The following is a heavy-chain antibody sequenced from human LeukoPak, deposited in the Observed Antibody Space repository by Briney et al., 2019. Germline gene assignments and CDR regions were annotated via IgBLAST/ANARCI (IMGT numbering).Heavy chain of an antibody. CDR1: GYTFTNYW. J-gene: IGHJ6*03. V-gene: IGHV5-51*01. CDR3: ARQRGDYYYYMDV. CDR2: IYPGDSDT. D-gene: IGHD3-10*01. Sequence: GESLKISCKASGYTFTNYWIGWVRQMPGKGLEWIGTIYPGDSDTRYSPSFQGQVTISADKSISTAYLQWSSLRASDTAMYYCARQRGDYYYYMDVWGKGTTVTVSS.